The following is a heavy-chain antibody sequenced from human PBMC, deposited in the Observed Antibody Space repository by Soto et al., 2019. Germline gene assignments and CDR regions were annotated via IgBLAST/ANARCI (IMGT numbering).Heavy chain of an antibody. CDR3: GRGIWFGDPPPLVYGMDV. Sequence: GESLKISCKGSGYSFTSYWIGWVRQMPGKGLEWMGIIYPGDSDTRYSPSFQGQVTISADKSISTAYLQWSSLKASDTAMYYCGRGIWFGDPPPLVYGMDVWGQGTTVTVSS. J-gene: IGHJ6*02. CDR1: GYSFTSYW. D-gene: IGHD3-10*01. CDR2: IYPGDSDT. V-gene: IGHV5-51*01.